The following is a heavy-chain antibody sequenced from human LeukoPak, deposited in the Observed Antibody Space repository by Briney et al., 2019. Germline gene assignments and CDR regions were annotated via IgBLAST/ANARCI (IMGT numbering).Heavy chain of an antibody. CDR1: GFTFDDYA. D-gene: IGHD6-13*01. Sequence: PGRSLRLSCAASGFTFDDYAMRWVRHAPGKGLGWVSCISWNSGRIGYADSVKGRFTISRDNAKNSLYLQMNSLRAEDTALYYCAKDIQGGYSSSWYFDYWGQGTLVTVSS. J-gene: IGHJ4*02. CDR2: ISWNSGRI. CDR3: AKDIQGGYSSSWYFDY. V-gene: IGHV3-9*01.